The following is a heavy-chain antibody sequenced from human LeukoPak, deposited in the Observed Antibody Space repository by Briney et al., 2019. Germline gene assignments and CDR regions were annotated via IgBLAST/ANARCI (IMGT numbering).Heavy chain of an antibody. CDR2: ISYDGSNK. J-gene: IGHJ4*02. CDR1: GFTFSSYG. D-gene: IGHD3-10*01. CDR3: ARDRTYTMVRGVIDY. Sequence: GSLRLSCAASGFTFSSYGMHWVRQAPGKGLEWVAVISYDGSNKYYADSVKGRFTISRDESKNTLYLQMNSLRAEDTAVYYCARDRTYTMVRGVIDYWGQGTLVTVSS. V-gene: IGHV3-30*03.